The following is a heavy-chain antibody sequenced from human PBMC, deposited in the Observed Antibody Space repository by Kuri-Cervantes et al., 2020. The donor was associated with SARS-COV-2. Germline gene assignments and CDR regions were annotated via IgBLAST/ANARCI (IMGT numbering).Heavy chain of an antibody. D-gene: IGHD6-19*01. J-gene: IGHJ6*02. CDR3: ARGVGAAVAGTLITIYYYYGMDV. Sequence: SETLSLTRAVYGGSFSGYYWSWIRQPPGKGLEWIGEINHSGSTNYNPSLKSRVTISVDTSKNQFSLKLSSVTAADTAVYYCARGVGAAVAGTLITIYYYYGMDVWGQGTTVTVSS. CDR2: INHSGST. CDR1: GGSFSGYY. V-gene: IGHV4-34*01.